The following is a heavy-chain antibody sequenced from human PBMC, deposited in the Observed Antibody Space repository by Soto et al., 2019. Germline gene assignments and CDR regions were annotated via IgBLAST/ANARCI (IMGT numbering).Heavy chain of an antibody. CDR2: ISAYNGNT. CDR3: AAGEAAGTGPRVGYYYYGMDV. V-gene: IGHV1-18*01. J-gene: IGHJ6*02. D-gene: IGHD6-13*01. Sequence: QVQLVQSGAEVKKPGASVKVSCKASGYTFTSYGISWVRQAPGQGLEWMGWISAYNGNTNYAQKLQARVTMTTDTSTXXAXMXPRSLRSDDTAVYYWAAGEAAGTGPRVGYYYYGMDVWGQGTTVTVSS. CDR1: GYTFTSYG.